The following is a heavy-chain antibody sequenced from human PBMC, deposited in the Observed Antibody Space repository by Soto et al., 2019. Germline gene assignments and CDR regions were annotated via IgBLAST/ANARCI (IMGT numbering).Heavy chain of an antibody. CDR1: GGSVSSGSYY. CDR2: SYYSGST. J-gene: IGHJ5*02. D-gene: IGHD2-2*01. CDR3: ARSSTRNWFDP. Sequence: QVQLQESGPGLVKPSETLSLTCTVSGGSVSSGSYYWSWIRQPPGKGLEWIGYSYYSGSTNYNPSRKSRVTISVDTSKNQSSLKLSSVTAADTAVYYCARSSTRNWFDPWGQGTLVTVSS. V-gene: IGHV4-61*01.